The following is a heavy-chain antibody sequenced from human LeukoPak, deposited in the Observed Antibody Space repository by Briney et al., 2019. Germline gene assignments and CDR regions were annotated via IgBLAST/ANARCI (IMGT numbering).Heavy chain of an antibody. V-gene: IGHV3-9*01. CDR1: GFTFDDYA. D-gene: IGHD3-10*01. CDR2: ISWNSGSI. Sequence: SLRLSCAASGFTFDDYAMHWVRQAPGKGLEWVSGISWNSGSIGYADSVKGRFTISRDNAKNSLYLQMNSLRAEDTALYYCAKDPSTMVRGVSTNFDYWGQGTLVTVSS. CDR3: AKDPSTMVRGVSTNFDY. J-gene: IGHJ4*02.